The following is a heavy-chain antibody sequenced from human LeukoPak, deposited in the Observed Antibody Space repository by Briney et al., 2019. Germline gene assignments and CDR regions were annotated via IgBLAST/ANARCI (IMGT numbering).Heavy chain of an antibody. J-gene: IGHJ4*02. CDR2: ISGSGGST. CDR3: AKGLYDILTGYYPGPDY. Sequence: SGGFLRLSCAASGFTFSSYAMSWVRQAPGKGLEWVSAISGSGGSTYYADSVKGRFTISRDNSKNTLYLQMNSLRAEDTAVYYCAKGLYDILTGYYPGPDYWGQGTLVTVSS. V-gene: IGHV3-23*01. D-gene: IGHD3-9*01. CDR1: GFTFSSYA.